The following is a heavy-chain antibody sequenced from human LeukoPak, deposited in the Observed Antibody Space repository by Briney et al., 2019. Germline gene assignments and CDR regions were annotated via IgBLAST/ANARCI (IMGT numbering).Heavy chain of an antibody. J-gene: IGHJ4*02. Sequence: AETLSLPCTVSGGSISSSNYYWGWIRQPPGKGREWIESIYYSGSTYYNPSLQSRLTISVDTSRNQFSLKLSSVTAAGTAVYYCARHSSSTRPDRYWGEGTLVTVSS. D-gene: IGHD2-2*01. CDR2: IYYSGST. CDR3: ARHSSSTRPDRY. V-gene: IGHV4-39*01. CDR1: GGSISSSNYY.